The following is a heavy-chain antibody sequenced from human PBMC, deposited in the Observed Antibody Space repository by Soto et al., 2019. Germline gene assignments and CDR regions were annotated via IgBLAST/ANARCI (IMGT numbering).Heavy chain of an antibody. CDR3: ETRITVFRLMINHFEPWGQRPHLKVYYGK. CDR2: INHTGGT. Sequence: SSTXSLTCSFGGLSVSVYYFSLIRHPPGKGLECIGEINHTGGTHYNPSLKSRVTMSVETSKNQFSLRLSSVTAAETAIYYCETRITVFRLMINHFEPWGQRPHLKVYYGK. V-gene: IGHV4-34*01. D-gene: IGHD3-3*01. J-gene: IGHJ6*01. CDR1: GLSVSVYY.